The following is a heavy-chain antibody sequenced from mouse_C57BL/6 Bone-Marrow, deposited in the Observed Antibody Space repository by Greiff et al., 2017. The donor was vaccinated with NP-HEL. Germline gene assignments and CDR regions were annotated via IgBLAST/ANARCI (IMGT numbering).Heavy chain of an antibody. Sequence: EVKLMESGGGLVKPGGSLKLSCAASGFTFSSYAMSWVRQTPEKRLVWVATISDGGSYTYYPDNVKGRFTISRDNAKNKLYLQMSHLKSEDTAMYYCARARWGDYALDYWGQGTSVTVSS. D-gene: IGHD1-1*02. CDR1: GFTFSSYA. J-gene: IGHJ4*01. V-gene: IGHV5-4*03. CDR2: ISDGGSYT. CDR3: ARARWGDYALDY.